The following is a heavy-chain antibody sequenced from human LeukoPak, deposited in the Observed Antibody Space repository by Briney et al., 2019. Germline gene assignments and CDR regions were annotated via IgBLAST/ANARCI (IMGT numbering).Heavy chain of an antibody. Sequence: KASETLSLTCTVSGGSISSSNYYWGWIRQPPGKGLEWIASIYYSGSTYYNPSLKSRVTISVDTSKNQFSLKLSSVTAADTAVYYCARGSGIFDQSDFDYWGQGTLVTVSS. V-gene: IGHV4-39*07. CDR3: ARGSGIFDQSDFDY. J-gene: IGHJ4*02. D-gene: IGHD2-15*01. CDR2: IYYSGST. CDR1: GGSISSSNYY.